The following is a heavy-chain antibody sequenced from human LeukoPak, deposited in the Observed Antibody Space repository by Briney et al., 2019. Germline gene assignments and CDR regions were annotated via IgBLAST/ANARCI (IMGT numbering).Heavy chain of an antibody. CDR2: IYYSGTT. V-gene: IGHV4-31*03. CDR1: GXSISSGGYF. J-gene: IGHJ4*02. CDR3: ARVDPNRHDY. Sequence: PSQTLSLTCTVSGXSISSGGYFWSWIPQHPGQGLESIGYIYYSGTTYYNPSLKSRVIISVDTSKNQFSLKLSSVTAADTAVYYCARVDPNRHDYWGQGTLVTVSS. D-gene: IGHD1-14*01.